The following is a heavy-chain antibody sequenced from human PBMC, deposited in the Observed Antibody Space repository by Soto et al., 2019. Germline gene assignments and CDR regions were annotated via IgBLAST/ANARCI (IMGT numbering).Heavy chain of an antibody. CDR1: GGTFSSYA. D-gene: IGHD3-16*02. Sequence: ASVKVSCKASGGTFSSYAISWVRQAPGQGLEWMGGIIPIFGTANYAQKFQGRVTITADESTSTAYMELSSLRSEDTAAYYCARERGDYVWGSYRSGHYFDYWGQGTLVTVSS. CDR3: ARERGDYVWGSYRSGHYFDY. V-gene: IGHV1-69*13. J-gene: IGHJ4*02. CDR2: IIPIFGTA.